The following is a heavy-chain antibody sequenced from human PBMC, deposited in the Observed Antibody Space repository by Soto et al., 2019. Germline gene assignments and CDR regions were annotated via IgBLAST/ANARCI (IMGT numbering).Heavy chain of an antibody. CDR1: GGSFRGFY. Sequence: PSETLSLTCAVSGGSFRGFYWTWIRQSPGKGLEWLGDINHVGITYYNPSLKSRVTISVDTSKNQFSLKLSSVTAADTAVYSCARVSTQQRWFDPWGQGTLVTVSS. J-gene: IGHJ5*02. CDR2: INHVGIT. CDR3: ARVSTQQRWFDP. D-gene: IGHD1-1*01. V-gene: IGHV4-34*09.